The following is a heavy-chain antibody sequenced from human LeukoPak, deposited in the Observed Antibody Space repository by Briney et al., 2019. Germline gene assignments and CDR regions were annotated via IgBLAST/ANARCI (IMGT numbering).Heavy chain of an antibody. CDR2: INTNTGNP. D-gene: IGHD1-26*01. CDR3: ARDGIVGATTPLDY. V-gene: IGHV7-4-1*02. J-gene: IGHJ4*02. Sequence: ASVKVSCKASGYTFTSYAMNWVRQAPGQGLEWMGWINTNTGNPTYAQGFTGRFVFSLDTPVSTAYLQISSLKAEDTAVYYCARDGIVGATTPLDYWGQGTLVTVSS. CDR1: GYTFTSYA.